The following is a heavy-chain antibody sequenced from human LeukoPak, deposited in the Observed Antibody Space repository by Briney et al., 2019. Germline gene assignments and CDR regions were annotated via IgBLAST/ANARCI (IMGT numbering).Heavy chain of an antibody. CDR3: ARDPRYCGGDCYYFDY. CDR2: ISSSSSYI. CDR1: GFTFSSYS. J-gene: IGHJ4*02. D-gene: IGHD2-21*02. V-gene: IGHV3-21*01. Sequence: GGSLRLSCAASGFTFSSYSMNWVRQAPGKGLEWVSSISSSSSYIYYADSVKGRFTISRDNAKNSQYLQMNSLRAEDTAVYYCARDPRYCGGDCYYFDYWGQGTLVTVSS.